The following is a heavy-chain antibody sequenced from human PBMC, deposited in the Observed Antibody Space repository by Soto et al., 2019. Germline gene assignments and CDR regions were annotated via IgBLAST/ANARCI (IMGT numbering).Heavy chain of an antibody. CDR3: ASLSPITIFGVVTMDV. D-gene: IGHD3-3*01. V-gene: IGHV3-23*01. CDR2: ISGSGGST. J-gene: IGHJ6*02. CDR1: GFTFSSYA. Sequence: QAGGSLRLSCAASGFTFSSYAMSWVRQAPGKGLEWVSAISGSGGSTYYADSVKGRFTISRDNSKNTLYLQMNSLRAEDTAVYYCASLSPITIFGVVTMDVWGQGTTVTVSS.